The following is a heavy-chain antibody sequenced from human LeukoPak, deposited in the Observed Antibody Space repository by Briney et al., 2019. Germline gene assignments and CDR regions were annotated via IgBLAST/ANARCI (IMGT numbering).Heavy chain of an antibody. D-gene: IGHD3-22*01. V-gene: IGHV1-2*02. J-gene: IGHJ4*02. CDR1: GYTFTGYY. CDR2: INPNSGGT. Sequence: ASVKVSCKASGYTFTGYYMHWVRQAPGQGLEWMGWINPNSGGTNYAQKFQGRVAMTRDTSISTAYMELSRLRDEDTAVYYCARADNSAYYRFDYWGQGTLVTVSS. CDR3: ARADNSAYYRFDY.